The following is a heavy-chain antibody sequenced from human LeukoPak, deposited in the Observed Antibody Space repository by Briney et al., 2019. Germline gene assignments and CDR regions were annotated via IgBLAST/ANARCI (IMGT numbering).Heavy chain of an antibody. J-gene: IGHJ4*02. Sequence: GGSLSLSCAASGFTFSSYAMSWVRQAPGKGLEWVSAISGSGGSTYYADSVKGRFTISRDNSKNTLYLQMNSLRAEDTAVYYCAKNPPTRYYDSSGCFDYWGQGTLVTVSS. CDR1: GFTFSSYA. D-gene: IGHD3-22*01. CDR2: ISGSGGST. CDR3: AKNPPTRYYDSSGCFDY. V-gene: IGHV3-23*01.